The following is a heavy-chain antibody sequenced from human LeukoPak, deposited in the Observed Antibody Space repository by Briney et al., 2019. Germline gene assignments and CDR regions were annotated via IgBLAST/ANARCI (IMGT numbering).Heavy chain of an antibody. D-gene: IGHD4-11*01. V-gene: IGHV5-51*01. J-gene: IGHJ4*02. CDR1: GYNFPTYW. CDR3: ARRGNDYIL. CDR2: IYPGDSDT. Sequence: GESLKISCKGSGYNFPTYWIAWVRRMPGKGLEWMGIIYPGDSDTRYSPSFQGQATISADKSISTAYLQWSSLKASDTAMYYCARRGNDYILWGQGTLVTVSS.